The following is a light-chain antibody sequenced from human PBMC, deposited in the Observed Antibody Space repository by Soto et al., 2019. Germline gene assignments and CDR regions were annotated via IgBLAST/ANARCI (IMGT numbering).Light chain of an antibody. V-gene: IGKV1-12*01. CDR3: QHAKSFTPT. CDR2: AAS. J-gene: IGKJ3*01. Sequence: DIQMTQSPSSVSAAVGDRVTITCRASQDLSSALAWYQQKPSKAPKLLNYAASILQSGVSSRFSGSGSGTDFTHTIRNLQPEDFATSDCQHAKSFTPTCGPWIRVDIK. CDR1: QDLSSA.